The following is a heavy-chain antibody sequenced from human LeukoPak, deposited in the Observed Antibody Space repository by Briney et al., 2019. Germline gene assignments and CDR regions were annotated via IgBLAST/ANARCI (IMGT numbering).Heavy chain of an antibody. CDR2: IYYSGST. CDR3: ARTPYYYGSGTQNYYYMDV. J-gene: IGHJ6*03. D-gene: IGHD3-10*01. Sequence: SQTLSLTCTVSGGSISSGSYYWSWIRQPAGKGLEWIGSIYYSGSTYYNPSLKSRVTISVDTSKNQFSLKLSSVTAADTAVYYCARTPYYYGSGTQNYYYMDVWGKGTTVTVSS. V-gene: IGHV4-39*07. CDR1: GGSISSGSYY.